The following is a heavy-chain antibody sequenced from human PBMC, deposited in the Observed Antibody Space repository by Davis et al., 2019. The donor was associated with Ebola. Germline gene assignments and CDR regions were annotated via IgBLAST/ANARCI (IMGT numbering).Heavy chain of an antibody. J-gene: IGHJ3*02. CDR2: IDWDDDK. CDR3: ARSFGWLAAFDI. V-gene: IGHV2-70*04. CDR1: GFSLSTSGMR. D-gene: IGHD5-24*01. Sequence: SGPTLVKPTQTLTLTCTFSGFSLSTSGMRVSWIRQPPGKALEWLARIDWDDDKFYSTSLKTRLTISKDTSKNQVVLTMTNMDPVDTATYYCARSFGWLAAFDIWGQGTMVTVSS.